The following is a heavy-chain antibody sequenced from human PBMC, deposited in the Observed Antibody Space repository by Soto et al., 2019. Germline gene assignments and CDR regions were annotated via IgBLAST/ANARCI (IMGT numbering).Heavy chain of an antibody. J-gene: IGHJ4*02. Sequence: HPGVSLRLSCAASGFGFTFSTSAMSWVRQAPGKGLEWVSTFRENRVYTQYADSVKGRFTISRDNSKNKLYLQMNSVRAEDTAVYYCAKRAPGPNPFDSWGQGTLVTVSS. D-gene: IGHD1-1*01. V-gene: IGHV3-23*01. CDR2: FRENRVYT. CDR1: GFGFTFSTSA. CDR3: AKRAPGPNPFDS.